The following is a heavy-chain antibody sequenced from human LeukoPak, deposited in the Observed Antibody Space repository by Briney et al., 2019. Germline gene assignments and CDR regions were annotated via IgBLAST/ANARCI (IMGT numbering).Heavy chain of an antibody. CDR3: ARDGGTGDDFDY. CDR1: GFIFSTYS. CDR2: IGRSGNYI. D-gene: IGHD7-27*01. V-gene: IGHV3-21*01. Sequence: EGSLRLSCAASGFIFSTYSMNWVRQAPGKGLEWVSSIGRSGNYIHYADSVKGRFTISRDNAKNSLYLQMNSLRAEDAAMYYCARDGGTGDDFDYWGQGTLVTVSS. J-gene: IGHJ4*02.